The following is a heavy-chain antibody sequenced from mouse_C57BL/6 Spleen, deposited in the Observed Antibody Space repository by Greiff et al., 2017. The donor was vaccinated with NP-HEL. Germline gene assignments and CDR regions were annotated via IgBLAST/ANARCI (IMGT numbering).Heavy chain of an antibody. CDR3: ASRYYGSSPLAMDY. V-gene: IGHV5-17*01. D-gene: IGHD1-1*01. Sequence: EVRLVESGGGLVKPGGSLKLSCAASGFTFSDYGMHWVRQAPEKGLEWVAYISSGSSTIYYADTVKGRFTISRDNAKNTLFLQMTSLRSEDTAMYYCASRYYGSSPLAMDYWGQGTSVTVSS. CDR2: ISSGSSTI. CDR1: GFTFSDYG. J-gene: IGHJ4*01.